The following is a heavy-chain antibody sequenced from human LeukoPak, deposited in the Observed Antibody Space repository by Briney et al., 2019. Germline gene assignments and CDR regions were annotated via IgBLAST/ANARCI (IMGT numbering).Heavy chain of an antibody. CDR1: GYSFTSYD. D-gene: IGHD4-17*01. CDR3: ARWGGYGDYGFDY. Sequence: GASVKVSCKASGYSFTSYDVNWVRQASGQGLEWMGWMNPKSGNTGYAQKFQGRVTMTRDVSISTAYMELSSLTSEDTAVYYCARWGGYGDYGFDYWGQGTLVTVSS. V-gene: IGHV1-8*01. J-gene: IGHJ4*02. CDR2: MNPKSGNT.